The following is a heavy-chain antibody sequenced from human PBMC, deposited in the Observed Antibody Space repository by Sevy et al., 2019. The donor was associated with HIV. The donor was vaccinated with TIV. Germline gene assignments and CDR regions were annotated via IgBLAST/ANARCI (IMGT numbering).Heavy chain of an antibody. CDR3: ARTPGGKYCSGGSCDYYYGMDV. V-gene: IGHV1-2*02. CDR2: INPNSGGT. J-gene: IGHJ6*02. Sequence: ASVKVSCKASGYTFTGYYMHWVRQAPGQGLEWMGWINPNSGGTNYAQKFQGRVTMTRDTSISTAYMELSRLRSDDTAVYYGARTPGGKYCSGGSCDYYYGMDVWGQGPTVTVSS. CDR1: GYTFTGYY. D-gene: IGHD2-15*01.